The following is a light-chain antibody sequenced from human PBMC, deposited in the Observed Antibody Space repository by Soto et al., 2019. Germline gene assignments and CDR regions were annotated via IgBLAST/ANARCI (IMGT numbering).Light chain of an antibody. Sequence: QSALTQPPSASGSPGQSVAISCTGTSSDVGGYNSVSWYQQHPGKAPKLMIYEVSERPSGVPDRFSGSKSGNTASLTVSGLQAEDVADYYCSSYAGSKNYVLFGGGTKLTVL. CDR2: EVS. CDR1: SSDVGGYNS. J-gene: IGLJ2*01. V-gene: IGLV2-8*01. CDR3: SSYAGSKNYVL.